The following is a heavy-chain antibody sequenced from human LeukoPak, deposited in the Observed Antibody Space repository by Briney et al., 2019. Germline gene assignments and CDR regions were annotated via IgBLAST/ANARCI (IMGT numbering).Heavy chain of an antibody. CDR1: GLTFSSYA. V-gene: IGHV3-23*01. Sequence: GGSLRLSCAASGLTFSSYAMSWVRQAPGKGLEWVSAISGSGGSTYYADSVKGRFTISRDNSKNTLYLQMNSLRAEDTAVYYCAKGHYYDSSGYSYYFDYWGQGTLVTVSS. CDR3: AKGHYYDSSGYSYYFDY. CDR2: ISGSGGST. J-gene: IGHJ4*02. D-gene: IGHD3-22*01.